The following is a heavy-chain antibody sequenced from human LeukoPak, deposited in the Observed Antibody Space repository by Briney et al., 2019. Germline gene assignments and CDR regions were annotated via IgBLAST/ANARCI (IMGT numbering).Heavy chain of an antibody. Sequence: GESLKISCKSSGYSFTNYWIGWVRQMPGKGLEWMGIIYPGDSDTRYSPSFQGQVTISADRSISTAYLQWSSLEASDTAMYYCARQCHDSSGPHYYYGLDVWGQGTTVTVSS. J-gene: IGHJ6*02. D-gene: IGHD3-22*01. V-gene: IGHV5-51*01. CDR1: GYSFTNYW. CDR3: ARQCHDSSGPHYYYGLDV. CDR2: IYPGDSDT.